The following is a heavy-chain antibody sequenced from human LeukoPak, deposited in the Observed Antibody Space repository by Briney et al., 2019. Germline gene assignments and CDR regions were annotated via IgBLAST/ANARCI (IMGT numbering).Heavy chain of an antibody. Sequence: PSETLSLTCTVSGGSISSSSYYWGWIRQPPGKGLEWIESIYYSGSTYYNPSLKSRVTIAVDTSKNQFCVKLSSVTAADTAVYYCARLSMVRSPNFDYWGQGTLVTVSS. V-gene: IGHV4-39*01. D-gene: IGHD3-10*01. J-gene: IGHJ4*02. CDR3: ARLSMVRSPNFDY. CDR1: GGSISSSSYY. CDR2: IYYSGST.